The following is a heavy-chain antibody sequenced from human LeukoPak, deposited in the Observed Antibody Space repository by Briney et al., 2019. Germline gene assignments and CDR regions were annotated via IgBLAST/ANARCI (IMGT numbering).Heavy chain of an antibody. CDR3: ARGVGRGHYYGMDV. J-gene: IGHJ6*02. V-gene: IGHV4-34*01. Sequence: TSETLSLTCAVYGGSFSGYYWSWIRQPPGKGLEWIGEINHSGSTNYNPSLKSRVTISVDTSKNQFSLKLSSVTAADTAVYYCARGVGRGHYYGMDVWSQGTTVTVSS. CDR2: INHSGST. CDR1: GGSFSGYY. D-gene: IGHD3-10*01.